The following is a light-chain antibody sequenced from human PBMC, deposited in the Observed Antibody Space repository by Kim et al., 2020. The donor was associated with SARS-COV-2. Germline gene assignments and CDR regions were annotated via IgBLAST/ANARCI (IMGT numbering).Light chain of an antibody. J-gene: IGKJ5*01. CDR2: GAS. CDR3: QQSYSTPLT. V-gene: IGKV3-15*01. CDR1: QSVSNN. Sequence: VAPGERVPPSGRASQSVSNNLAWYQQRPGQAPRLLIYGASTRATDISARFSGSGSGTDFTLTISSLQPEDFATYYCQQSYSTPLTFGQGTRLEIK.